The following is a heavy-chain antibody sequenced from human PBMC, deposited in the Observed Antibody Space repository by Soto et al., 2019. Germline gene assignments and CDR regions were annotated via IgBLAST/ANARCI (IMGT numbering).Heavy chain of an antibody. V-gene: IGHV2-5*01. CDR1: GFSLSSTRMA. J-gene: IGHJ4*02. CDR3: AHIVVAGLGYYFDY. D-gene: IGHD6-19*01. Sequence: QITLKESGPTLVKPTQTLTLTCTFSGFSLSSTRMAVGWIRQPPGKALEWLALIYLYDDKRYSPFLKSRLTITKDTSKNQVVLTLSNMDPVDTARYYCAHIVVAGLGYYFDYWGQGTLVTVAS. CDR2: IYLYDDK.